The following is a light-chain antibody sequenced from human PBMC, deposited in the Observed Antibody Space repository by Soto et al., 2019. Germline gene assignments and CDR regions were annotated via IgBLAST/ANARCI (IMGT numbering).Light chain of an antibody. Sequence: DIPMTQSPSTLSASVGDRVTITCRASQSISSWLAWYQQKPGKAPKLLIYKASSLEGGVPSRFSGSGSGTDFTLNISSLQPDDFATYYCQQYHSYSLTFGGGTKVDIK. J-gene: IGKJ4*01. CDR2: KAS. V-gene: IGKV1-5*03. CDR3: QQYHSYSLT. CDR1: QSISSW.